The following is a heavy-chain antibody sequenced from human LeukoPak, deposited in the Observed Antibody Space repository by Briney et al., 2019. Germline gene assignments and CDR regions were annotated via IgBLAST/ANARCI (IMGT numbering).Heavy chain of an antibody. CDR2: IIPILGIA. J-gene: IGHJ6*03. D-gene: IGHD6-19*01. CDR3: ARAGIAVAHGVFDYYYYMDV. V-gene: IGHV1-69*04. CDR1: GGTFSSYA. Sequence: GASVKVSCKASGGTFSSYAISWVRQAPGQGLEWMGRIIPILGIANYAQKFQGRVTITADKSTSTAYMELSSLRSEDTAVYYCARAGIAVAHGVFDYYYYMDVWGKGTTVTVSS.